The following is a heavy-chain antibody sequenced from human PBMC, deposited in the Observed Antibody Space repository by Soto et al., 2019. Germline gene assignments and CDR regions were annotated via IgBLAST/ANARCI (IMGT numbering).Heavy chain of an antibody. V-gene: IGHV4-59*08. Sequence: QVQLQESGPGLVKPSETLSLTCTVSGGSISSYYWSWIRQPPGKGLEWIGYIYYSGSTNYNPSLKSRVTLXVXTXXNQFSLKLSSVTAPDTAGYYGARGDCSSTSGAFDYWGQGTLVTVSS. D-gene: IGHD2-2*01. CDR3: ARGDCSSTSGAFDY. CDR1: GGSISSYY. CDR2: IYYSGST. J-gene: IGHJ4*02.